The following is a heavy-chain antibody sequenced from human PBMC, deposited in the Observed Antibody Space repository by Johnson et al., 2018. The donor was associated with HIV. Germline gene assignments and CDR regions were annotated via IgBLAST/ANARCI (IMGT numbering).Heavy chain of an antibody. V-gene: IGHV3-9*01. Sequence: VQLVESGGGLVKPGGSLRLSCAASGFTFDDYAMHWVRQAPGKGLEWVSGISWNSGSIGYADSVKGRFTISRDNSKNTLYLQMNSLRAEDTAVYYCARGAVATAAGGVALDIWGPGTMVTVS. CDR3: ARGAVATAAGGVALDI. D-gene: IGHD6-13*01. CDR1: GFTFDDYA. CDR2: ISWNSGSI. J-gene: IGHJ3*02.